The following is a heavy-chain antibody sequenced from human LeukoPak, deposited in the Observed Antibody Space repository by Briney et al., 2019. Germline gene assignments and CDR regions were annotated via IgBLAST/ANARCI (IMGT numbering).Heavy chain of an antibody. D-gene: IGHD6-13*01. J-gene: IGHJ4*02. V-gene: IGHV3-66*01. CDR2: IYSGGST. CDR1: GFTVSSNY. Sequence: GGSLRLSCAASGFTVSSNYMSWVRQAPGKGLEWVSFIYSGGSTYYADSVKGRFTISRDNFKNTLYLQMNSLRAEDTAVYYCARGGYSSSWYGYWGQGTLVTVSS. CDR3: ARGGYSSSWYGY.